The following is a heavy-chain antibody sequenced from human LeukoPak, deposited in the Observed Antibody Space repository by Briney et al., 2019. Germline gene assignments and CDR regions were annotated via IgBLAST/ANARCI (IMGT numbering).Heavy chain of an antibody. CDR2: INHSGST. V-gene: IGHV4-34*01. CDR3: ARGADGYNP. Sequence: PSETLSLTCAVYGGSFSGYYWSWIRQPPGKGLEWIGEINHSGSTNYNPSLKSRVTISVDTSKNQFSLKLSSVTAADTAVYYCARGADGYNPWGQGTLVTVSS. D-gene: IGHD5-24*01. CDR1: GGSFSGYY. J-gene: IGHJ5*02.